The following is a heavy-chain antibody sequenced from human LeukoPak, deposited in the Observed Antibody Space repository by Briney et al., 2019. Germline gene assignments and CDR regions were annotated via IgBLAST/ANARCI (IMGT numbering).Heavy chain of an antibody. J-gene: IGHJ4*02. V-gene: IGHV3-23*01. Sequence: GGSLRLSCAASGFTFSSYAMSWVRQASGKGLEWVSAISGSGGSTYYADSVKGRFTISRDNSKNTLYLQMNSLRAEDTAVYYCAKSRTDSSGQIDYWGQGTLVTVSS. CDR1: GFTFSSYA. CDR2: ISGSGGST. D-gene: IGHD3-22*01. CDR3: AKSRTDSSGQIDY.